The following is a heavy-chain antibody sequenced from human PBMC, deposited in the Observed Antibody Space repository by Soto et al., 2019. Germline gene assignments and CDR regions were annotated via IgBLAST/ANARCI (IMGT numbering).Heavy chain of an antibody. Sequence: SETLSLTCTVSGGSISSSSYYWGWIRQPPGKGLEWIGSIYYSGSTYYNPSLKSRVTISVDTSKNQFSLKLSSVTAADTAVYYCARLWRYCTNGVCYRAWPNWFDPWGQGPLVTVSS. V-gene: IGHV4-39*01. D-gene: IGHD2-8*01. CDR2: IYYSGST. J-gene: IGHJ5*02. CDR3: ARLWRYCTNGVCYRAWPNWFDP. CDR1: GGSISSSSYY.